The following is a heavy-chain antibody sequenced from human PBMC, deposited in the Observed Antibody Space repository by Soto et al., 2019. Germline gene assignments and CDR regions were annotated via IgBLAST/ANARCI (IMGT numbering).Heavy chain of an antibody. CDR1: GYTFTSYG. CDR3: SRGGVRFCTIGVCPGAFDI. V-gene: IGHV1-18*01. Sequence: ASVKVSCKASGYTFTSYGISWVRQAPGQGLEWMGWISAYNGNTNYAQKLQGRVTMTTDTSTSTAYMELSSLRSDDTAVYYCSRGGVRFCTIGVCPGAFDIWGQGTMGTVSS. J-gene: IGHJ3*02. D-gene: IGHD2-8*01. CDR2: ISAYNGNT.